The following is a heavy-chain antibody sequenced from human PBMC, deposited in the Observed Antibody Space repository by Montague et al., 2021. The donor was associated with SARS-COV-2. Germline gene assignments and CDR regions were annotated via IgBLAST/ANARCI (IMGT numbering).Heavy chain of an antibody. CDR2: IWYDGSNK. J-gene: IGHJ4*02. CDR3: AREGVVGVATGIDY. V-gene: IGHV3-33*01. CDR1: GFTFSSYG. Sequence: SLRLSCAASGFTFSSYGMHWVRQAPGKGLEWVAVIWYDGSNKYYADSVKGRFTISRDNSKNTLYLQMNSLRAKDTAVYYCAREGVVGVATGIDYWGQGTLVTVSS. D-gene: IGHD5-12*01.